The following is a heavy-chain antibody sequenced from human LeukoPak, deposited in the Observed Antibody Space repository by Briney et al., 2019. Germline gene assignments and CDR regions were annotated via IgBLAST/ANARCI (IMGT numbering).Heavy chain of an antibody. J-gene: IGHJ5*02. Sequence: GESLKISCQASGYSFTSSWIGWARQMPGKGLEWMAIINPGDSDTRYSPSFQGQVTISADKSISTVYLQWGGLKASDTAMYYCARQPGAGWFDPWGQGTLVTVSS. D-gene: IGHD3-10*01. CDR3: ARQPGAGWFDP. CDR1: GYSFTSSW. V-gene: IGHV5-51*01. CDR2: INPGDSDT.